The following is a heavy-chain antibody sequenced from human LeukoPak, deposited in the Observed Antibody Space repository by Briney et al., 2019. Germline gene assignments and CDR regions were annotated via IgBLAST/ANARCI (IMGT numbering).Heavy chain of an antibody. CDR2: ISWNSGNK. D-gene: IGHD3-3*01. V-gene: IGHV3-9*01. Sequence: GGSLRLSCAASGFIFNDYAMHWVRQPPGKGLGWVSTISWNSGNKLYTDSVKGRFTISRDNAENSLYLQMTGLGPEDTALYYCAKDMDFWSGSDYWGQGTLVTVSS. J-gene: IGHJ4*02. CDR3: AKDMDFWSGSDY. CDR1: GFIFNDYA.